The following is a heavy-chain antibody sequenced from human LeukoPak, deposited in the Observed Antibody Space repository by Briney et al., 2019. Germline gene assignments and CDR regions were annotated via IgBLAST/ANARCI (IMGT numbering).Heavy chain of an antibody. D-gene: IGHD6-19*01. J-gene: IGHJ4*02. CDR2: IKEDGSEK. Sequence: GGPLRHSRAASGFPLSNYWMRGVRPAAARGGEWVANIKEDGSEKDHVASLKGRFTNSRDNAKNPLYLQMNSLRVEATAVYYCARGEVAGGMDFDYWGQGTLVTVSS. CDR1: GFPLSNYW. V-gene: IGHV3-7*04. CDR3: ARGEVAGGMDFDY.